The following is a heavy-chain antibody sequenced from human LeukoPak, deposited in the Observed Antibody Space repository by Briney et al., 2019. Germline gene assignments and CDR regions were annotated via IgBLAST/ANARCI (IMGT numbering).Heavy chain of an antibody. CDR2: ISNSGST. D-gene: IGHD3-22*01. J-gene: IGHJ4*02. Sequence: SETLSLTCAVSGGYFNRGTFFWIWIRKPPGKGLEWIGYISNSGSTNYHPSLKSRVTISSDTSKTQFTLKLTSVTAADTAVYYCARSPSGYRFDSWGQGTLVTVSS. V-gene: IGHV4-61*01. CDR3: ARSPSGYRFDS. CDR1: GGYFNRGTFF.